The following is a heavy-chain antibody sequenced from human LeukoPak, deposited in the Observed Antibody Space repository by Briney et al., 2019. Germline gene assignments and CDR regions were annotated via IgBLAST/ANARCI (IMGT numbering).Heavy chain of an antibody. Sequence: SETLSLTCTFSVGSISSGGYYWSWIRQHPGKGLEWIGYIYYSGSTYYNPSLKSRVTISVDTSKNQFSLKLSSVTAADTAVYYCARTDCSSTSCYPDYWGQGTLVTVSS. CDR1: VGSISSGGYY. J-gene: IGHJ4*02. D-gene: IGHD2-2*01. CDR2: IYYSGST. V-gene: IGHV4-31*03. CDR3: ARTDCSSTSCYPDY.